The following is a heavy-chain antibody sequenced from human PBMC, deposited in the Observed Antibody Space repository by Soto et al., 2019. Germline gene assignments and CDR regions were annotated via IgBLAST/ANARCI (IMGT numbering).Heavy chain of an antibody. J-gene: IGHJ6*02. CDR2: ISSRSDI. V-gene: IGHV3-21*01. Sequence: PGGSLRLSCVGSGFTFSTYSINWVRQAPGKGLEWVSSISSRSDIYYADSMKGRFTISRDNAKNSVSLQMNSLRAEDTAVYYCAREYTAWPLAYGLDVWGQGTTVTVSS. CDR1: GFTFSTYS. D-gene: IGHD2-2*02. CDR3: AREYTAWPLAYGLDV.